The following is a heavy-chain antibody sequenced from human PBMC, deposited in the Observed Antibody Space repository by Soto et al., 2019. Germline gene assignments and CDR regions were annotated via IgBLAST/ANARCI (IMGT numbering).Heavy chain of an antibody. V-gene: IGHV3-30*18. D-gene: IGHD6-19*01. CDR1: GFTFSSYG. J-gene: IGHJ6*02. Sequence: GGSLRLSCAASGFTFSSYGMHWVRQAPGKGLEWVAVISYDGSNKYYADSVKGRFTISRDNSKNTLYLQMNSLRAEDTAVYYCAKDRCRLSIAVAGRIGGMDVWGQGTTVTVYS. CDR3: AKDRCRLSIAVAGRIGGMDV. CDR2: ISYDGSNK.